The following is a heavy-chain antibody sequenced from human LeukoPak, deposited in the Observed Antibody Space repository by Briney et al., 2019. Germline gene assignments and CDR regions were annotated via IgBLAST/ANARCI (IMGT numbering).Heavy chain of an antibody. Sequence: SETLSLTCTVSGGSISSYYWSWIRQPAGKGLEWIGRTYTSGSTNYNPSLKSRVTMSVDTSKNQFSLKLSSVTAADTAVYYCARGKDTAMVKGGYYFDYWGQGTLVTVSS. CDR3: ARGKDTAMVKGGYYFDY. CDR1: GGSISSYY. CDR2: TYTSGST. D-gene: IGHD5-18*01. J-gene: IGHJ4*02. V-gene: IGHV4-4*07.